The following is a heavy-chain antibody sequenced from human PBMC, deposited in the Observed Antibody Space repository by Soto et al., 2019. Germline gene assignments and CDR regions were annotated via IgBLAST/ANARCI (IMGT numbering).Heavy chain of an antibody. CDR2: ISAYNGNT. CDR3: ARDRGDIVVVPVARAGMDV. J-gene: IGHJ6*02. CDR1: GYTFTSYG. V-gene: IGHV1-18*01. D-gene: IGHD2-2*01. Sequence: ASVKVSCKASGYTFTSYGISWVRQAPGQGLEWMGWISAYNGNTNYAQKLQGRVTMTTDTSTSTAYMELRSLRSGDTAVYYCARDRGDIVVVPVARAGMDVWGQGTTVTVSS.